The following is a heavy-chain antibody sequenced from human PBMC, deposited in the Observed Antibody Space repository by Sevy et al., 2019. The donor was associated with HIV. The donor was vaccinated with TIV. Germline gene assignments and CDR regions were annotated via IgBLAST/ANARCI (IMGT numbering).Heavy chain of an antibody. CDR3: ARAIGKDGAY. J-gene: IGHJ4*02. CDR1: GFTFTDSW. CDR2: INEDGRVI. Sequence: GGSLRLSCTASGFTFTDSWMHWVRQAPGKGLEWLANINEDGRVIYYVDSVKGRFTISRDNSKNSVFLQMTSLRAGDTATYYCARAIGKDGAYWGQGTLVTVSS. V-gene: IGHV3-7*03. D-gene: IGHD1-1*01.